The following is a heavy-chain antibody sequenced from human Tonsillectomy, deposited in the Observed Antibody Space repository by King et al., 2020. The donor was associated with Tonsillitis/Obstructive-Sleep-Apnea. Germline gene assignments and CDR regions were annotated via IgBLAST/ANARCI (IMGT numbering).Heavy chain of an antibody. CDR2: ISSSGGST. Sequence: VQLVESGGGLVQPGGSLRLSCAASGFTFSSYAMSWVRQAPGKGLEWVSIISSSGGSTYYADSVKGRFTISRDNSQNTVYLQMNSLRAEDTDVYYCAKYRAQTFDPWGQGTLVTVSS. CDR1: GFTFSSYA. J-gene: IGHJ5*02. V-gene: IGHV3-23*04. CDR3: AKYRAQTFDP. D-gene: IGHD1-26*01.